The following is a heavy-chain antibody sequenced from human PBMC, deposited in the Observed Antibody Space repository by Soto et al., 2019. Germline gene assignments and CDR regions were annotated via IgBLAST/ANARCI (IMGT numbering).Heavy chain of an antibody. CDR2: INHSGST. V-gene: IGHV4-34*01. D-gene: IGHD1-26*01. Sequence: SETLSLTCAVYGGSFSGYYWSWIRQPPGKGLEWIGEINHSGSTNYNPSLKSRVTISVDTSKNQFSLKLSSVTAADTAVYYCARGYSGSYWFDPWGQGTLVTVSS. J-gene: IGHJ5*02. CDR1: GGSFSGYY. CDR3: ARGYSGSYWFDP.